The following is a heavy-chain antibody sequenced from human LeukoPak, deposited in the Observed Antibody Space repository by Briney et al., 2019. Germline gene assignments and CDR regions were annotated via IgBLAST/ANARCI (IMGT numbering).Heavy chain of an antibody. V-gene: IGHV1-3*01. Sequence: ASVTVSCKASGYTFTSYAMHWVRQTPGQRLEWMGWINAGNGNTKYSQKFQGRVTITRDTSASTAYMELSSLRSEDTAVYYCARDGYSSGWYNWFDPWGQGTLVTVSS. J-gene: IGHJ5*02. D-gene: IGHD6-19*01. CDR3: ARDGYSSGWYNWFDP. CDR1: GYTFTSYA. CDR2: INAGNGNT.